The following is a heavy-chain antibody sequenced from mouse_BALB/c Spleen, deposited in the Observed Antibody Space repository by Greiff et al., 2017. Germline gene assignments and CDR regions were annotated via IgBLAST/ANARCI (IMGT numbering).Heavy chain of an antibody. V-gene: IGHV1-12*01. CDR3: ARGGTYYRYDDAMDY. D-gene: IGHD2-14*01. Sequence: QPGAELVKPGASVKMSCKASGYTFTSYNMHWVKQTPGQGLEWIGAIYPGNGDTSYNQKFKGKATLTADKSSSTAYMQLSSLTSEDSAVYYCARGGTYYRYDDAMDYWGQGTSVTVSS. CDR2: IYPGNGDT. CDR1: GYTFTSYN. J-gene: IGHJ4*01.